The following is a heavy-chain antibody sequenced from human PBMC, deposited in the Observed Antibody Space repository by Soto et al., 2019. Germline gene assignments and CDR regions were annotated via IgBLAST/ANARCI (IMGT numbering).Heavy chain of an antibody. D-gene: IGHD1-1*01. Sequence: PSETLSLTCTVSGGSISSSSYYWGWIRQPPGRGLEWIGSIYYSGSTYYNPSLKSRVTMSVDTSKNQFSLKLSSVTAADTAVYYCVTGPADSWGQGTLVNVSS. V-gene: IGHV4-39*01. CDR1: GGSISSSSYY. CDR3: VTGPADS. CDR2: IYYSGST. J-gene: IGHJ5*01.